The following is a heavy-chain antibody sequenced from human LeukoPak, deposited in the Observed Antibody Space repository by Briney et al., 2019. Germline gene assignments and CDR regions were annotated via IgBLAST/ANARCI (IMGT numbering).Heavy chain of an antibody. CDR1: GYTFTDYY. D-gene: IGHD6-19*01. CDR2: INPNSADT. CDR3: AREDSGWYVDY. Sequence: ASVKVSCTASGYTFTDYYMHWVRQAPGQGLEWMGWINPNSADTNYAQKFEGRVTMTRDTSISTAYMEVSRLRSDDTAVYYCAREDSGWYVDYWGQGALVTVSS. V-gene: IGHV1-2*02. J-gene: IGHJ4*02.